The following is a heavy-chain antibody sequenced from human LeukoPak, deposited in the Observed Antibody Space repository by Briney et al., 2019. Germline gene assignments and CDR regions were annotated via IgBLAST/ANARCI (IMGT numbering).Heavy chain of an antibody. D-gene: IGHD6-6*01. CDR1: GGTFSSYA. J-gene: IGHJ6*03. V-gene: IGHV1-69*05. CDR3: ATSIAAFYYYYYMDV. CDR2: IIPIFGTA. Sequence: SVKVSCKASGGTFSSYAISWVRQAPGQGLEWMGGIIPIFGTANYAQKFQGRVTITTDESTSTAYMELSSLRSEDTAVYYCATSIAAFYYYYYMDVWGKGATVTVSS.